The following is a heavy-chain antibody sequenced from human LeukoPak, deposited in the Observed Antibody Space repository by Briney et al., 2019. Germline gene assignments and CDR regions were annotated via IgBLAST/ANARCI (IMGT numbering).Heavy chain of an antibody. V-gene: IGHV4-30-2*01. D-gene: IGHD4/OR15-4a*01. CDR2: IYHSGST. Sequence: PSETLSLTCTVSGGSISSGDYYWSWIRQPPGKGLEWIGYIYHSGSTYYNPSLKSRVTISVDRSKNQFSLKLSSVTAADTAVYYCARHHDYYAVDIWGQGTMVTVAS. CDR1: GGSISSGDYY. J-gene: IGHJ3*02. CDR3: ARHHDYYAVDI.